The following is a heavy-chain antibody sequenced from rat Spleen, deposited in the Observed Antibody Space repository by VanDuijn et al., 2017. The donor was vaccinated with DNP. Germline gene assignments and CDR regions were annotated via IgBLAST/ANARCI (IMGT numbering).Heavy chain of an antibody. D-gene: IGHD1-3*01. J-gene: IGHJ2*01. Sequence: EVQLVESGGGLVQPGRSLKLSCAASGFTFSNYGMAWVRQAPTKGLEWVASISTGGSNTNYRDSVKGRFTISRDNAKNTQYLQMDSLRSEETATYYCTTLGLFNYGSFCFDYWGQGVMVTVSS. CDR3: TTLGLFNYGSFCFDY. CDR1: GFTFSNYG. V-gene: IGHV5S13*01. CDR2: ISTGGSNT.